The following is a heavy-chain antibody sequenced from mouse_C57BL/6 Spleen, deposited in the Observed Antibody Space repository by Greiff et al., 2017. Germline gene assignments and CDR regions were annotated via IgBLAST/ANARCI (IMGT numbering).Heavy chain of an antibody. V-gene: IGHV1-85*01. CDR3: ARGEDYYGSPFAD. Sequence: QVQLQQSGPELVKPGASVKLSCKASGYTFTSYDINWVKQRPGQGLEWIGWIYPRGGSTKYNETFKGKATLTVDTSSSTAYVELHSLTSADSAVYFCARGEDYYGSPFADWGQGTLVTVSA. D-gene: IGHD1-1*01. CDR1: GYTFTSYD. CDR2: IYPRGGST. J-gene: IGHJ3*01.